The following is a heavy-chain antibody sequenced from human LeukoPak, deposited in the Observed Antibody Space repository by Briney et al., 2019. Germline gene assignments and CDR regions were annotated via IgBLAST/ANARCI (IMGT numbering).Heavy chain of an antibody. J-gene: IGHJ4*02. CDR1: GFSFSNYG. V-gene: IGHV3-30*02. D-gene: IGHD6-19*01. CDR2: IRYDGSNK. Sequence: PGGSLRLSCAASRFTLSGFSFSNYGMHWVRQAPGKGLEWVAFIRYDGSNKYYADSVEGRFTISRDNSKNTVYLQMNSLRAEDTAVYYCAKDMGSGWYRANFDFWGQGTLVTVSS. CDR3: AKDMGSGWYRANFDF.